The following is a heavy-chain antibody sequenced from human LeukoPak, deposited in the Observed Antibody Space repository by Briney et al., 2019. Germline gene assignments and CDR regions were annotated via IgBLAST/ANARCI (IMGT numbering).Heavy chain of an antibody. CDR3: ARGGYYDFWSGYRGTVSADY. D-gene: IGHD3-3*01. Sequence: GGSLRLSCAASGFTFSSYWMSWVRQAPGEGLWWVANIKQDGSEKYYVDSVKGRFTISRDNAKNSLYLQMNSLRAEDTAVYYCARGGYYDFWSGYRGTVSADYWGQGTLVTVSS. CDR2: IKQDGSEK. J-gene: IGHJ4*02. CDR1: GFTFSSYW. V-gene: IGHV3-7*01.